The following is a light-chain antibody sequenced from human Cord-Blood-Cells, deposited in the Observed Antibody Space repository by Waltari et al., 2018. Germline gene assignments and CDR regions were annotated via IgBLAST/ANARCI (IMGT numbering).Light chain of an antibody. CDR1: SSDVGGYNY. J-gene: IGLJ1*01. CDR3: SSYTSSSSYV. CDR2: DVS. V-gene: IGLV2-14*03. Sequence: QSALTQPASVSGSPGQSITIYCTGTSSDVGGYNYVSWYQQHPGKAPKLMIYDVSNRHSGVSNRFSGSKSGNTASLTISGLQAEDEADYYCSSYTSSSSYVFGTGTKVTVL.